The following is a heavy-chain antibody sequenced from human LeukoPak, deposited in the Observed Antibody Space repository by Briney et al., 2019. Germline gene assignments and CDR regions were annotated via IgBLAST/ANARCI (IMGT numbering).Heavy chain of an antibody. V-gene: IGHV3-23*01. Sequence: GGSLRLSCAASGFTFSSYGMNWVRQAPGKGLEWVSTISGSGGRTFYGNSVKGRFSISRDISKNTLYLQMNSLRAEDTAVYYCAKGYYASGSYGWFDTWGQGTLVTVSS. CDR3: AKGYYASGSYGWFDT. D-gene: IGHD3-10*01. CDR1: GFTFSSYG. CDR2: ISGSGGRT. J-gene: IGHJ5*02.